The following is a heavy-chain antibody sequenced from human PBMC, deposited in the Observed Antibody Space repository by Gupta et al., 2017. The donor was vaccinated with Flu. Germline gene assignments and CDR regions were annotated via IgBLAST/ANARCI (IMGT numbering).Heavy chain of an antibody. CDR1: GFTFNTYW. CDR3: ARDLKDPTYHTGYYNWDYFAH. Sequence: EVRLVESGGGLVQPGGSLRLSCAASGFTFNTYWMTWVRQAPGKGLEWLANIKHDGSERYYVDSVKGRFTISRDNAKGSLYLQMNSLRVEDTAVYYCARDLKDPTYHTGYYNWDYFAHWGQGILVTVSS. V-gene: IGHV3-7*01. CDR2: IKHDGSER. D-gene: IGHD1-26*01. J-gene: IGHJ4*02.